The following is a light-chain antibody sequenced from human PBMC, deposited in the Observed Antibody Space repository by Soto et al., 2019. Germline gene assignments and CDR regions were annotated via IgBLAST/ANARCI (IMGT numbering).Light chain of an antibody. CDR1: QSLVYSDGNTY. CDR3: MQHTHWPWT. V-gene: IGKV2-30*01. J-gene: IGKJ1*01. CDR2: KVS. Sequence: DVVITQSPLSLPFTLLHPSSISCRSRQSLVYSDGNTYLHWFQQRPGQSPRRLIHKVSIRDSGVPDRFSGSGSGTDFTLKISRVEPEDVGVYYCMQHTHWPWTFGQGTKVDNK.